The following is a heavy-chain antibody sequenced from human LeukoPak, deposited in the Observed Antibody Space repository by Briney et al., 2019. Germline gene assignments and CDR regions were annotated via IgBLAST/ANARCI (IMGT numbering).Heavy chain of an antibody. CDR2: IRSKAYGGTT. Sequence: GGSLRLSCEASGFNFSNYAMSWVRQAPGKGLEWVGFIRSKAYGGTTEYAASVKGRFTISRDDSKSIAYLQMNSLKTEDTAVYYCTRASGHWYFDYWGQGTLVTVSS. D-gene: IGHD6-19*01. V-gene: IGHV3-49*04. CDR3: TRASGHWYFDY. J-gene: IGHJ4*02. CDR1: GFNFSNYA.